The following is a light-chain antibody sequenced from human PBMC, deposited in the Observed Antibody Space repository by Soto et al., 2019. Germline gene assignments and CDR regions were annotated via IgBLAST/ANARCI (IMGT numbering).Light chain of an antibody. V-gene: IGKV3-20*01. CDR3: HQYGTSPQT. CDR1: QSVGNNF. CDR2: DAS. J-gene: IGKJ1*01. Sequence: EIVLTQSPDTLSLSPGERATLSCRASQSVGNNFLAWYQQKPGQAPTLLIYDASSRASGLPDRFSGSGSETDFTLTVSRLELEDFAVYFCHQYGTSPQTFGQGTKVEN.